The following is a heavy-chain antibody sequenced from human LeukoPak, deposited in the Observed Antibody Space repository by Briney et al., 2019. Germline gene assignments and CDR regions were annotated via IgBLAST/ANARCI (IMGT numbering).Heavy chain of an antibody. J-gene: IGHJ3*02. CDR1: GFTFSSYG. CDR3: ARTYYYDSSGYDAFDI. V-gene: IGHV3-33*01. CDR2: IWYDGSNK. D-gene: IGHD3-22*01. Sequence: GGSLRLSCAASGFTFSSYGMHWVRQAPGKGLEWVAVIWYDGSNKYYADSVKGRFTISRDNSKNTLYLQMNSLRAEDTAVYYCARTYYYDSSGYDAFDIWGQGTMATVSS.